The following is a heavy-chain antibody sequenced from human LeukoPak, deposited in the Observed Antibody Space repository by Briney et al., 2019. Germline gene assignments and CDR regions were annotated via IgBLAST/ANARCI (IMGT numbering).Heavy chain of an antibody. CDR3: AKSITAAGTADY. CDR2: ISGSGGST. CDR1: GFTFSSYA. V-gene: IGHV3-23*01. Sequence: GGSLRLSCAASGFTFSSYAMSWVRQAPGKGLEWVSAISGSGGSTYYAVSVKGRFTISRDNSKNTLYLQMNSLRAEDTAVYYCAKSITAAGTADYWGQGTLVTVSS. D-gene: IGHD6-13*01. J-gene: IGHJ4*02.